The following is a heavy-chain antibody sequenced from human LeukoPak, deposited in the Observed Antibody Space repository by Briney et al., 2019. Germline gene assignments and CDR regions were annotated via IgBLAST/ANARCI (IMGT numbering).Heavy chain of an antibody. CDR2: INPNSGGT. V-gene: IGHV1-2*02. Sequence: ASVKVSCKASGYTFTGYYMHWVRQAPGQGLEWMGWINPNSGGTNYAQKFQGRVTMTRDTSISAAYMELSRLRSDDTAVYYCARDFRAAMVSDWFDPWGQGTLVTVSS. CDR3: ARDFRAAMVSDWFDP. J-gene: IGHJ5*02. CDR1: GYTFTGYY. D-gene: IGHD5-18*01.